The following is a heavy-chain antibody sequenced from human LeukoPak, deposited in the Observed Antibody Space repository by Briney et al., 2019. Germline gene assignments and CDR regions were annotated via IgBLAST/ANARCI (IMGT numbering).Heavy chain of an antibody. J-gene: IGHJ4*01. D-gene: IGHD3-16*01. Sequence: ASVKVSCKASGYTLTDYYLHWVRQAPGQGLKWMGWINPNSGATDYAQSFQARVTMTRDTSIGSGYMELTGLESDDTAVYYCARGRRILGGPENAGDFFDYWGQGSLVTDSS. CDR3: ARGRRILGGPENAGDFFDY. CDR1: GYTLTDYY. V-gene: IGHV1-2*02. CDR2: INPNSGAT.